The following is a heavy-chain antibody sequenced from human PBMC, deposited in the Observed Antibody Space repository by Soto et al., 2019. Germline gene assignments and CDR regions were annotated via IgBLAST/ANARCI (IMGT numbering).Heavy chain of an antibody. CDR2: IYHSGST. J-gene: IGHJ4*02. D-gene: IGHD5-12*01. CDR3: ARASYSGYDGLFDY. Sequence: PLETLSLTCAVSGGSISSSNWWSWVRQPPGKGLEWIGEIYHSGSTNYNPSLKSRVTISVDKSKNQFSLKLSSVTAADTAVYYCARASYSGYDGLFDYWGQGTLVTVSS. V-gene: IGHV4-4*02. CDR1: GGSISSSNW.